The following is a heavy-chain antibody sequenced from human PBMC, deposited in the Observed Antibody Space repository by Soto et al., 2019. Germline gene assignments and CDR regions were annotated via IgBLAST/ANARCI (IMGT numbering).Heavy chain of an antibody. J-gene: IGHJ4*02. V-gene: IGHV4-59*01. CDR2: IYYSGST. D-gene: IGHD3-10*01. Sequence: PSETLSLTCTVSGGSISSYYWCWIRQPPGKGLEWIGYIYYSGSTNYNPSLKSRVTISVDTSKNQFSLKLSSVTAADTALYYCARTYGRNFDYWGQGTLLTVS. CDR1: GGSISSYY. CDR3: ARTYGRNFDY.